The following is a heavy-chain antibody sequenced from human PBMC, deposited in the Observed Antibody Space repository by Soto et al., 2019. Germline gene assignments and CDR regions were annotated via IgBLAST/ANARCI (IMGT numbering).Heavy chain of an antibody. CDR1: GFTFSDYY. Sequence: QVQLVESGGGLVKPGGSLRLSCAASGFTFSDYYMSWIRQAPGKGLEWVSYISSSCSTIYYAGSVKGRITISRDNVKNSLYLQMNSLRAEDTAVYYSAAVVTAASDAFDIWGQGTMVTVSS. V-gene: IGHV3-11*01. CDR2: ISSSCSTI. J-gene: IGHJ3*02. CDR3: AAVVTAASDAFDI. D-gene: IGHD2-2*01.